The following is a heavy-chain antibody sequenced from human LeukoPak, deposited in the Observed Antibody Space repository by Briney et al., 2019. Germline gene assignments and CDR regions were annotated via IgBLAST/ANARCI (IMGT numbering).Heavy chain of an antibody. Sequence: PSETLSLTCTVSGGSISSYYWSWIRQPPGKGLEWIGYIYYSGSTNYNPSLKSRVTISVDTSKNQFSLKLSSVTAADTAVYYCASIEAPYYYDSSGYEGYWGQGTLVTVSS. CDR2: IYYSGST. V-gene: IGHV4-59*01. CDR1: GGSISSYY. CDR3: ASIEAPYYYDSSGYEGY. J-gene: IGHJ4*02. D-gene: IGHD3-22*01.